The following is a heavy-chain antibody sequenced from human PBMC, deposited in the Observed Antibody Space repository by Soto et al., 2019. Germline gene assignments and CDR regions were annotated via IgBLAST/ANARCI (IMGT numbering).Heavy chain of an antibody. CDR1: GFTFSSYP. CDR2: ISSDGSNK. J-gene: IGHJ6*02. CDR3: ARDGGSSWYIGGAKYYYGMDV. V-gene: IGHV3-30-3*01. D-gene: IGHD6-13*01. Sequence: QVQLVESGGNVVQPGRSLRLSCTASGFTFSSYPIHWVRQAPGKGLDWVAVISSDGSNKYYADSAKGRFTISRDNSKNTLYLQRNSLRVEDTAMYYCARDGGSSWYIGGAKYYYGMDVWGQGTTVTVS.